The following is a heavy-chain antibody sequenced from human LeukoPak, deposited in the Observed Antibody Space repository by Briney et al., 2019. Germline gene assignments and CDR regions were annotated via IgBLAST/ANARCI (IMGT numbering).Heavy chain of an antibody. Sequence: GASVKVSCKASGYTFTSYDINWVRQATGQGLEWMGWMNPNSGNTGYAQKFHGRVTITRNTSISTAYMELSSLRSEDTAVYYCARSPAGFLEWFLYYFDYWGQGTLVTVSS. D-gene: IGHD3-3*01. J-gene: IGHJ4*02. CDR1: GYTFTSYD. CDR2: MNPNSGNT. V-gene: IGHV1-8*03. CDR3: ARSPAGFLEWFLYYFDY.